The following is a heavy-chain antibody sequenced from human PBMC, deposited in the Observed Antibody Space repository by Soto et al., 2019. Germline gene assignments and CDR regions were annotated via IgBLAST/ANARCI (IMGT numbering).Heavy chain of an antibody. CDR2: VNTYNGNT. V-gene: IGHV1-18*01. CDR1: GGTFSSYA. D-gene: IGHD3-10*01. CDR3: ARGVGSGTYYNQYNWFDP. J-gene: IGHJ5*02. Sequence: ASVKVSCKASGGTFSSYAISWVRQAPGQGLEWMGWVNTYNGNTNHAQKLQGRVTMTTDTSTSTAYMELRSLRSDDTAVYYCARGVGSGTYYNQYNWFDPWGQGTLVTVSS.